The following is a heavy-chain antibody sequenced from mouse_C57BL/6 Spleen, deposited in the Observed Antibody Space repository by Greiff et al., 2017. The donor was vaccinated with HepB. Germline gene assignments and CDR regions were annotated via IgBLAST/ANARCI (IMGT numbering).Heavy chain of an antibody. J-gene: IGHJ4*01. CDR3: ARERVLQYYYAMDY. CDR2: IYPGDGDT. V-gene: IGHV1-82*01. Sequence: QVQLQQSGPELVKPGASVKISCKASGYAFSSSWMNWVKQRPGKGLEWIGRIYPGDGDTNYNGKFKGKATLTADKSSSTAYMQLSSLTSEDSAVYFCARERVLQYYYAMDYWGQGTSVTVSS. CDR1: GYAFSSSW. D-gene: IGHD2-12*01.